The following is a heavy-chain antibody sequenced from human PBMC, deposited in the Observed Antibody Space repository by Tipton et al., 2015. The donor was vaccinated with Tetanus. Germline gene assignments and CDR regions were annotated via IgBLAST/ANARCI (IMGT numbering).Heavy chain of an antibody. J-gene: IGHJ1*01. CDR2: IYYSGST. V-gene: IGHV4-61*01. D-gene: IGHD6-13*01. CDR1: GGSVSSGSYY. CDR3: ARGGSSSWAEYFQH. Sequence: LRLSRTVSGGSVSSGSYYWSWIRQPPGKGLEWIGYIYYSGSTNYNPSLKSRVTISVDTPKNQFSLKLSSVTAADTAVYYCARGGSSSWAEYFQHWGQGTLVPVSS.